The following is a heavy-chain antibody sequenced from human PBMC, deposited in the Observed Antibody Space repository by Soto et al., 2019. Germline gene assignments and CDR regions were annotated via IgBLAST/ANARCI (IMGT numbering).Heavy chain of an antibody. D-gene: IGHD3-22*01. CDR2: INAGNGNT. CDR3: ARNPSYYDSSGYYFDY. V-gene: IGHV1-3*01. CDR1: GYTFTSYA. J-gene: IGHJ4*02. Sequence: ASVKVSCKASGYTFTSYAMHWVRQAPGQRLEWMGWINAGNGNTKYSQKFQGRVTITRDTSASTAYMELSGLRSEDTAVYYCARNPSYYDSSGYYFDYWGQGTLVTVSS.